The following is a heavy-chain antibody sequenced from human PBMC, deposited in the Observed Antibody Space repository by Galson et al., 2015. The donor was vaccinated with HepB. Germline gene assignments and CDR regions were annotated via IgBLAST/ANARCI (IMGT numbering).Heavy chain of an antibody. CDR1: GFTFSSYS. Sequence: SLRLSCAASGFTFSSYSMSWVRQAPGKGLEWVSSISGSGGSTYYADSVKGRFTISRDSSKNTVYLQMNSLRAEDTAVYYCAKVKGEPLPFDNWGRGTLVTVSS. CDR2: ISGSGGST. D-gene: IGHD1-26*01. V-gene: IGHV3-23*01. CDR3: AKVKGEPLPFDN. J-gene: IGHJ4*02.